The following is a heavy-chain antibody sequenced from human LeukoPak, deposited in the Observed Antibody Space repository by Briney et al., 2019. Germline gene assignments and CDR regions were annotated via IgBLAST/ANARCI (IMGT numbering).Heavy chain of an antibody. D-gene: IGHD3-10*01. CDR2: MNARNGGT. J-gene: IGHJ4*02. CDR1: GYTFTDYY. Sequence: ASVRVSCKTSGYTFTDYYMHWVRQAPGQGLEWMGWMNARNGGTNYAQKLKGRVTMTRDTSINTAYMELSSLTSDDTALYYCTRSSRVQSSSGTDYWGQGTLVTVSS. CDR3: TRSSRVQSSSGTDY. V-gene: IGHV1-2*02.